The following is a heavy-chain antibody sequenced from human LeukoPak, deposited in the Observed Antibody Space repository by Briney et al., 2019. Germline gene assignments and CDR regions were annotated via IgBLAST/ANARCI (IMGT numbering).Heavy chain of an antibody. V-gene: IGHV1-24*01. D-gene: IGHD3-3*01. CDR2: FDPEDGET. CDR1: GYTLTELS. CDR3: ARDFITIFGVVIMDDAFDI. J-gene: IGHJ3*02. Sequence: ASVKVSCKVSGYTLTELSMHWVRQAPGKGLEWMGGFDPEDGETIYAQKFQGRVTMTEDTSTDTAYMELSRLRSDDTAVYYCARDFITIFGVVIMDDAFDIWGQGTMVTVSS.